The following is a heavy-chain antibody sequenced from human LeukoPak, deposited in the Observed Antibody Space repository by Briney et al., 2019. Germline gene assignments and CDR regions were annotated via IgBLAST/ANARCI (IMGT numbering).Heavy chain of an antibody. CDR3: AIHGSGKYWFDP. Sequence: PSETLSLTCTVSGGSISSYYWSWIRQPPGKGLEWIGYIYYSGSTYYNPSLKSRVTISVDTSKNQFSLKLSSVTAADTAVYYCAIHGSGKYWFDPWGQGTLVTVSS. CDR2: IYYSGST. D-gene: IGHD3-10*01. V-gene: IGHV4-59*08. J-gene: IGHJ5*02. CDR1: GGSISSYY.